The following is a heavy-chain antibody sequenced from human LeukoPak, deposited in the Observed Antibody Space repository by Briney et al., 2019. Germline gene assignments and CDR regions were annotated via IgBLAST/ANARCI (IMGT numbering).Heavy chain of an antibody. V-gene: IGHV4-59*01. CDR1: GGSISSYY. Sequence: SETLSLTCTVSGGSISSYYWSWIRQPPGKGLEWIGYIYYSGSTNYNPSLKSRVTISVDTSKNQFSLKLSSVAAADTAVYYCARDFWYWYSSSPLGARAFDIWGQGTMVTVSS. J-gene: IGHJ3*02. CDR3: ARDFWYWYSSSPLGARAFDI. D-gene: IGHD6-6*01. CDR2: IYYSGST.